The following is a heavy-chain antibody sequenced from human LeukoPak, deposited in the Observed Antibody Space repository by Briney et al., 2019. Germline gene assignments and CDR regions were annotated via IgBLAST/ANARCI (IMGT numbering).Heavy chain of an antibody. CDR3: AREGYSSSYDNWFDP. CDR2: ISAYNGNT. J-gene: IGHJ5*02. Sequence: ASVKVSCKASGYTFTSYDINWVRQATGQGLEWMGWISAYNGNTNYAQKLQGRVTMTTDTSTSTAYMELRSLRSDDTAVYYCAREGYSSSYDNWFDPWGQGTLVTVSS. V-gene: IGHV1-18*01. CDR1: GYTFTSYD. D-gene: IGHD6-6*01.